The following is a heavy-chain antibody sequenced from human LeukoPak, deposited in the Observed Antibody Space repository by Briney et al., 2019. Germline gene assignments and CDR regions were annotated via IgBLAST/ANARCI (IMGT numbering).Heavy chain of an antibody. CDR2: ISSSGRYI. Sequence: GGSLRLSCAASGFTFSGYSMNWVRQAPGKGLEWVSSISSSGRYISYADSVKGRFTISRDNAKNSLYLHMNSLRAEDTAVYYCARVMTSMTTADLDCWGQGTLVTVSS. D-gene: IGHD4-17*01. J-gene: IGHJ4*02. V-gene: IGHV3-21*01. CDR3: ARVMTSMTTADLDC. CDR1: GFTFSGYS.